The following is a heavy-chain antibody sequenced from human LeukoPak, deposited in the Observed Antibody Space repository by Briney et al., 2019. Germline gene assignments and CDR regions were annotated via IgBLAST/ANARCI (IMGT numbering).Heavy chain of an antibody. CDR3: ASTFCSGGSCYSTSDY. Sequence: ASVKVSCKASGYTFTSYGISWVRQAPGQGLEWMGWISAYNGNTNYAQKLQGRVTMTTDTSTSTAYMELRSLRSDDTAVYYCASTFCSGGSCYSTSDYWGQGTLVTVSS. J-gene: IGHJ4*02. CDR2: ISAYNGNT. D-gene: IGHD2-15*01. CDR1: GYTFTSYG. V-gene: IGHV1-18*01.